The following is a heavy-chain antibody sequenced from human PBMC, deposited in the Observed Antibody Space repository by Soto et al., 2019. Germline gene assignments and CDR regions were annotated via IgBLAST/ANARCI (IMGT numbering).Heavy chain of an antibody. CDR3: ARGTFNSPDY. J-gene: IGHJ4*02. V-gene: IGHV4-31*03. CDR2: IYYSGST. D-gene: IGHD1-7*01. CDR1: GGSISSGGYC. Sequence: QVQLQESGPGLVKPSQTLSLTCTVSGGSISSGGYCWSWIRQHPGKGLEWIGYIYYSGSTYNNPSLKSRVTISVDTSKNQFSLKLSSVTAADTAVYYCARGTFNSPDYWGQETLVTVSS.